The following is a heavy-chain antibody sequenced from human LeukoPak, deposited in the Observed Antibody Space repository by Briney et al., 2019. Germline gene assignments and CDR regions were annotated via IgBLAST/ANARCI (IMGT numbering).Heavy chain of an antibody. D-gene: IGHD1-14*01. CDR1: GFTFSSYW. CDR3: ARSNQADDY. Sequence: PGRSLRLSCAASGFTFSSYWMHWARQVPGKGLVWVARINPGGSSITYADSLKGRFTISRDNAKNTLYLQMDSLRAEDTGVYYCARSNQADDYWGQGTLVTVSS. V-gene: IGHV3-74*01. J-gene: IGHJ4*02. CDR2: INPGGSSI.